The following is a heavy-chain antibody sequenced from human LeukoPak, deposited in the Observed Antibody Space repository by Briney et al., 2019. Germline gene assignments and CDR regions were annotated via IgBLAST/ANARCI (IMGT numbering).Heavy chain of an antibody. Sequence: GGSLRLSCTASGFTFSDYWMIWVRQVLRKGLQWVAAIKQDGRDRSYVDSVKGRFTISRDNAKNSVYLQMNSLRAEDTAVYYCARLYCGVGICYSYYMDVWGKGTTVTVSS. D-gene: IGHD2-21*01. CDR2: IKQDGRDR. V-gene: IGHV3-7*01. CDR1: GFTFSDYW. CDR3: ARLYCGVGICYSYYMDV. J-gene: IGHJ6*03.